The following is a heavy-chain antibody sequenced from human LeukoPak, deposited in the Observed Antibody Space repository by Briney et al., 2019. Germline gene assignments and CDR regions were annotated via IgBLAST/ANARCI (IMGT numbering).Heavy chain of an antibody. D-gene: IGHD2-2*01. Sequence: GSLRLSCAASGFTFSSYAMSWVRQIPGKGLEWVSAISGSDAGTYYADSVKGRFTISRDNSKNTLYLQMNRLRAEDTAVYYCAKGSRGSCSRTYCYPFDYWGQGTLVTVSS. V-gene: IGHV3-23*01. J-gene: IGHJ4*02. CDR2: ISGSDAGT. CDR1: GFTFSSYA. CDR3: AKGSRGSCSRTYCYPFDY.